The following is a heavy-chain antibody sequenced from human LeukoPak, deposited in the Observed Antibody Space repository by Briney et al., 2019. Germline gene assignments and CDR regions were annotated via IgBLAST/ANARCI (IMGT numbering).Heavy chain of an antibody. J-gene: IGHJ6*02. V-gene: IGHV1-69*13. Sequence: SVNVSCKASGGTFSSYAISWARQAPGQGLEWMGGIIPIFGRANYAQKFQGRVTITADESTSTAYMELSSLRSEDTAVYYCASAMGNLNYFPTVLPRKGRSYYYYGMDVWGQGTTVTVSS. CDR2: IIPIFGRA. CDR1: GGTFSSYA. D-gene: IGHD1-7*01. CDR3: ASAMGNLNYFPTVLPRKGRSYYYYGMDV.